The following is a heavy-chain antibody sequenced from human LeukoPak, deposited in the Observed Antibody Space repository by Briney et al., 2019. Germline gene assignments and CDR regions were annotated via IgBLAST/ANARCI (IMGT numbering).Heavy chain of an antibody. CDR1: GYTLTELS. CDR2: FDPEDAER. CDR3: ATDKRQYNILTAYFKAEYFQY. V-gene: IGHV1-24*01. J-gene: IGHJ1*01. D-gene: IGHD3-9*01. Sequence: ASVKVSCKVSGYTLTELSIHWMRQAPGKGLEWMGGFDPEDAERIYAQRLQGRVTMTEDPSTDTAYMELSSLRFEDTAVYYCATDKRQYNILTAYFKAEYFQYWGQGTLVTVSA.